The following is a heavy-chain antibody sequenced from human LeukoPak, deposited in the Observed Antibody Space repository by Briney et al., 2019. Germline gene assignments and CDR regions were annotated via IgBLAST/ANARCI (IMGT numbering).Heavy chain of an antibody. CDR3: ARDRGSITMVRGVNYY. V-gene: IGHV3-48*04. CDR2: ISSGSEAI. CDR1: GFSFSGHS. Sequence: GGSLRLSCEASGFSFSGHSMNWVRQAPGKGLEWVSYISSGSEAIYYADSVKGRLTISRDNAKNSLFLQMNSLRAEDTAVYYCARDRGSITMVRGVNYYWGQGTLVTVSS. D-gene: IGHD3-10*01. J-gene: IGHJ4*02.